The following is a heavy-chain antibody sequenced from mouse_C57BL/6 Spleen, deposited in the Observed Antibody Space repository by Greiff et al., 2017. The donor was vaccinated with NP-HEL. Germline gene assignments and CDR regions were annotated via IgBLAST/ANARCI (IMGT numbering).Heavy chain of an antibody. CDR1: GFSLTSYG. D-gene: IGHD2-1*01. CDR3: ARTTGNWYYFDY. CDR2: IWSGGST. J-gene: IGHJ2*01. V-gene: IGHV2-2*01. Sequence: VQLKESGPGLVQPSQSLSITCTVSGFSLTSYGVHWVRQSPGKGLAWLGVIWSGGSTDYNAAFISRLSISKDNPKSQIFFKMNSLQADDTAIYYCARTTGNWYYFDYWGQGTTLTVSA.